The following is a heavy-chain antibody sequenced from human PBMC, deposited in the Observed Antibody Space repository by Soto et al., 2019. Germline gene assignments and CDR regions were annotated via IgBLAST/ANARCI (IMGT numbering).Heavy chain of an antibody. J-gene: IGHJ3*02. D-gene: IGHD3-22*01. CDR3: ARVPYYDSSADAFDI. CDR1: GYTFTSYG. CDR2: ISAYNGNT. V-gene: IGHV1-18*01. Sequence: ASVKVSCKASGYTFTSYGISWVRQAPGQGLEWMGWISAYNGNTNYAQKLQGRVTMTTDTSTSTAYMELRSLRSDDTAVYYCARVPYYDSSADAFDIWGQGTMVTVSS.